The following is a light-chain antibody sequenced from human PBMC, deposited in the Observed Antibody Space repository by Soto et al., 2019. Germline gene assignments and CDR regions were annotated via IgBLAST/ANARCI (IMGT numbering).Light chain of an antibody. V-gene: IGKV3-11*01. CDR2: DVS. CDR3: QHRNDWPFT. Sequence: EVVLTQSPATLSLSPGERATLSCRASQSAYSYLAWYQQKPGQPPRLLISDVSNRATGIPARFSGSGYGTDFTLTISSLEPEDFAVYYCQHRNDWPFTFGGGTKVEIK. CDR1: QSAYSY. J-gene: IGKJ4*01.